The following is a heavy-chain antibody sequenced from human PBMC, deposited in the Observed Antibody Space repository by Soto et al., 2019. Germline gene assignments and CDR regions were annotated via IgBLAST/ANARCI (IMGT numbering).Heavy chain of an antibody. CDR1: GFTFSSYS. D-gene: IGHD4-17*01. Sequence: EVQLVESGGGLVQPGGSLRLSCAASGFTFSSYSMNWVRQAPGKGLEWVSYISSSSSTIYYADSVKGRFTISRDDAKNSPELQMNSLRAEDTAVYYCAREGGDLNWVDPWGQGTLVTVS. CDR2: ISSSSSTI. J-gene: IGHJ5*02. CDR3: AREGGDLNWVDP. V-gene: IGHV3-48*01.